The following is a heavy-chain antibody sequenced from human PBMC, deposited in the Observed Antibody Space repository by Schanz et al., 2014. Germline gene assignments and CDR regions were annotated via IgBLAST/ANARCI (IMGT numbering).Heavy chain of an antibody. Sequence: EVQLVESGGGLVQPGGSLRLSCGVSGFTASSHSMNWVRQAPGKGLEWVSSISSRSSHIYYADSVKGRFTVSRDNAKNSVYLQMNGLRVEDTAVYYCARDRRNADLDYWGQGTLVTVSS. D-gene: IGHD1-1*01. CDR2: ISSRSSHI. CDR1: GFTASSHS. J-gene: IGHJ4*02. CDR3: ARDRRNADLDY. V-gene: IGHV3-21*01.